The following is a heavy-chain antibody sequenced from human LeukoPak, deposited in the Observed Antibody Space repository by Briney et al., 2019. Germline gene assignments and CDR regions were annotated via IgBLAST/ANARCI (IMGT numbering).Heavy chain of an antibody. Sequence: GGSLRLSCAASGFTFSSYGMHWVRQAPGKGLEWVAVISYDGRIRYYGDSVKGRFTISRDTSKQTLYLQMNSLRAEDTALYYCAKSANTDTAFDVWGHGTMVTVSS. D-gene: IGHD2-2*02. J-gene: IGHJ3*01. CDR2: ISYDGRIR. CDR1: GFTFSSYG. CDR3: AKSANTDTAFDV. V-gene: IGHV3-30*18.